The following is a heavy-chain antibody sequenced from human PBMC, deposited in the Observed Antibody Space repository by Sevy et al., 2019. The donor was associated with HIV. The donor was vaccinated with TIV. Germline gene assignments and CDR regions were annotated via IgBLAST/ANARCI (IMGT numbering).Heavy chain of an antibody. CDR3: AKIPIPGDAFDI. Sequence: GGSLRLSCAASGFTFSSYGMYWVRQAPGKGLEWVAVISYDGSNKYYAYSVKGRFTISRDNSKNTLYLQMNSLRAEDTAVYYCAKIPIPGDAFDIWGQGTMVTVSS. V-gene: IGHV3-30*18. D-gene: IGHD2-21*01. CDR2: ISYDGSNK. CDR1: GFTFSSYG. J-gene: IGHJ3*02.